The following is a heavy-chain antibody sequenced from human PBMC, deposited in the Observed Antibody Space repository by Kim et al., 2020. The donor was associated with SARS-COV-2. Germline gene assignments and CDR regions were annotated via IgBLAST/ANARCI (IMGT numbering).Heavy chain of an antibody. CDR3: ARSEGRGSWHQFDY. CDR2: IYYSGST. Sequence: SETLSLTCSVSNDSISSYYCSWIRQLPGKGLEWLGYIYYSGSTDYNPSLKSRVTISWDTSKNQFSLDLTSVTNADTAVYYCARSEGRGSWHQFDYWGQGILVTVSS. V-gene: IGHV4-59*01. J-gene: IGHJ4*02. D-gene: IGHD6-19*01. CDR1: NDSISSYY.